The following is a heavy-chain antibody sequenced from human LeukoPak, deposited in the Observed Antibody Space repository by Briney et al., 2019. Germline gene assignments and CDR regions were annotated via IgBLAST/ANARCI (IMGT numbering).Heavy chain of an antibody. V-gene: IGHV3-64D*06. Sequence: PGGSLRLSCSASGSTFSSYAMHWVRPAPGKGLEYVSAISSYGGSTYYADSVKGRFTISRDNSKNTLYLQMSSLRAEDTAVYYCVKDYDIVGWNWFDPWGQGTLVTVSS. CDR3: VKDYDIVGWNWFDP. J-gene: IGHJ5*02. CDR1: GSTFSSYA. D-gene: IGHD2-21*01. CDR2: ISSYGGST.